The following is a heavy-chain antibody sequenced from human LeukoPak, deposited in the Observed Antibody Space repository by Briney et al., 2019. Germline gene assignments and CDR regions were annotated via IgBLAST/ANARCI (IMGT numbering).Heavy chain of an antibody. D-gene: IGHD3-10*01. CDR3: ASRITMVRGGINY. J-gene: IGHJ4*02. Sequence: SETLSLTCTVSGGSISSSSYYWGWIRQPPGKGLEWIGSIYYSGSTYYNPSLKSRVTISVDTSKNQFSLKLSSATAADTAVYYCASRITMVRGGINYWGQGTLVTVSS. V-gene: IGHV4-39*01. CDR2: IYYSGST. CDR1: GGSISSSSYY.